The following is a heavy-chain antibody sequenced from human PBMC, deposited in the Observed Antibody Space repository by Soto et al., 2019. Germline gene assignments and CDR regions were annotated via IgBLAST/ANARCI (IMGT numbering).Heavy chain of an antibody. J-gene: IGHJ3*02. Sequence: GASVKVSCKASGGTFSSYAISWVRQAPGQGLEWMGGIIPIFGTANYAQKFQGRVTITADKSTSTAYMELSSLRSEDTAVYYCARDYLYYYDSSGNLDAFAISAQRTMVT. CDR1: GGTFSSYA. CDR3: ARDYLYYYDSSGNLDAFAI. D-gene: IGHD3-22*01. CDR2: IIPIFGTA. V-gene: IGHV1-69*06.